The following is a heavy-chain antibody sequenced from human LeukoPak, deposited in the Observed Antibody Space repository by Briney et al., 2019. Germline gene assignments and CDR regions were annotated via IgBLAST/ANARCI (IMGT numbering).Heavy chain of an antibody. Sequence: GASVKVSCKASGGTFSSYAISWVRQAPGQGLEWMGRIIPIFGLANYAQKFQGRVTITADKSTSTAYMELSSLRSEDTAVYYCARDTRYSGYDYGDYWGQGTLVTVSS. CDR1: GGTFSSYA. V-gene: IGHV1-69*04. CDR3: ARDTRYSGYDYGDY. J-gene: IGHJ4*02. CDR2: IIPIFGLA. D-gene: IGHD5-12*01.